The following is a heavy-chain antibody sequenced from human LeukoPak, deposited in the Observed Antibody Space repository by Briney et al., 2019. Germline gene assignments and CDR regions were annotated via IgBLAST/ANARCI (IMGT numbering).Heavy chain of an antibody. J-gene: IGHJ5*02. CDR1: GYTFTSYA. D-gene: IGHD3-22*01. V-gene: IGHV1-69*06. CDR3: ARSGDSSGYYYWFDP. Sequence: ASVKVSCKASGYTFTSYAISWVRQAPGQGLEWMGGIIPIFGTANYAQKFQGRVTITADKSTSTAYMELSSLRSEDTAVYYCARSGDSSGYYYWFDPWGQGTLVTVSS. CDR2: IIPIFGTA.